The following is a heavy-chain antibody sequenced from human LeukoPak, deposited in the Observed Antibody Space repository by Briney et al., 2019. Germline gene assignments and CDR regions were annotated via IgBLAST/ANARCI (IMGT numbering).Heavy chain of an antibody. CDR1: GSTFSSYA. V-gene: IGHV3-23*01. CDR3: AKPARCGGDCYPYYFDY. D-gene: IGHD2-21*02. J-gene: IGHJ4*02. Sequence: GGSLRLSCAASGSTFSSYAMSWVRQAPGKGLEWVSAISGSGGSTYYADSVKGRFTISRDNSKNTLYLQMNSLRAEDTAVYYCAKPARCGGDCYPYYFDYWGQGTLVTVSS. CDR2: ISGSGGST.